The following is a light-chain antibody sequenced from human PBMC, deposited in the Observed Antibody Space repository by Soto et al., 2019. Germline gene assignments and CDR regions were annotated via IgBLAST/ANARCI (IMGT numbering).Light chain of an antibody. V-gene: IGKV1-39*01. Sequence: DIQMTQSPSSLSASVGDRVTITCRASQSISTYLNWYQQRPGRAPKLLIFAASNLQSGVPSGFSGSGSGTDFALTISSLQPDDFATYYCQQSYSTPYTFGQGTKLEIK. CDR3: QQSYSTPYT. CDR1: QSISTY. J-gene: IGKJ2*01. CDR2: AAS.